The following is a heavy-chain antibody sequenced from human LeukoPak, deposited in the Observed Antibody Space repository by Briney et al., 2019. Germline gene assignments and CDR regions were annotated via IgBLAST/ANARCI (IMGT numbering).Heavy chain of an antibody. CDR3: ARMGDIDHYVYSGSYCY. CDR1: GGSISSGGYS. V-gene: IGHV4-30-2*01. CDR2: IYHSGST. Sequence: SETLSLTCAVSGGSISSGGYSWSWIRQPPGKGLEWIGYIYHSGSTYYNPSLKSRVTISVDRSKNQFSLKLSSVTAADTAVYYCARMGDIDHYVYSGSYCYWGQGTLVTVSS. D-gene: IGHD1-26*01. J-gene: IGHJ4*02.